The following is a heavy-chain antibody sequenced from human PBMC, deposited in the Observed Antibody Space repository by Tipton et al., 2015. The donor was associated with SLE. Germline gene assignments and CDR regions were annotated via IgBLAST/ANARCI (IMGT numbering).Heavy chain of an antibody. D-gene: IGHD1-26*01. Sequence: SLRLSCAASGFTFSSYGMYWVRQAPGKGLEWGAFIRYDGSEKYYAASVKGRFTISRDNSRNMLHLQMNSLRAEDTAVYYCAKDGMLEFSGSHHLDYWGQGTLVTVPS. CDR2: IRYDGSEK. CDR3: AKDGMLEFSGSHHLDY. J-gene: IGHJ4*02. V-gene: IGHV3-30*02. CDR1: GFTFSSYG.